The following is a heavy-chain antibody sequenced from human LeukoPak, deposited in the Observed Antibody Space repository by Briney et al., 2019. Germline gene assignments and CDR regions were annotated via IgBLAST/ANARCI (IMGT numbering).Heavy chain of an antibody. J-gene: IGHJ4*02. D-gene: IGHD3-22*01. CDR2: IYYSGST. CDR3: ARLDYYDSSGYYYRIFDY. Sequence: SETLSLTCTVSGGSISSGGYYWSWIRQHPGKGLEWIGYIYYSGSTNYNPSLKSRVTISVDTSKNQFSLKLSSVIAADTAVYYCARLDYYDSSGYYYRIFDYWGQGTLVTVSS. CDR1: GGSISSGGYY. V-gene: IGHV4-61*08.